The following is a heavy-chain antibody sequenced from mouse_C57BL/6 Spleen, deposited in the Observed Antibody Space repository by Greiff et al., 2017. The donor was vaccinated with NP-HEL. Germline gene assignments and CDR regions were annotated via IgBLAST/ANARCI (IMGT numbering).Heavy chain of an antibody. CDR3: TRSYRNDGYFDV. J-gene: IGHJ1*03. V-gene: IGHV1-15*01. D-gene: IGHD2-12*01. CDR2: IDPETGGT. Sequence: QVQLQQSGAELVRPGASVTLSCKASGYTFTDYEMHWVKQTPVHGLEWIGAIDPETGGTAYNQKFKGKAILTADKSSSTAYMELRSLTSEDSAVYYCTRSYRNDGYFDVWGTGTTVTVSS. CDR1: GYTFTDYE.